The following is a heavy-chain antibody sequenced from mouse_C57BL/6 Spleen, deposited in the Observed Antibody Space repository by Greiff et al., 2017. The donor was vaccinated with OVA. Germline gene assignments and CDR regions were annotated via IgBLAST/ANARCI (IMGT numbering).Heavy chain of an antibody. Sequence: EVKLVESGGGLVKPGGSLKLSCAASGFTFSDYGMHWVRQAPEKGLEWVAYISSGSSTIYYADTVKGRFTISRDNAKNTLFLQMTSLRSEDTAMYYCASHGYYPAYFDVGGTGTTVTVSS. CDR3: ASHGYYPAYFDV. V-gene: IGHV5-17*01. D-gene: IGHD2-3*01. CDR1: GFTFSDYG. J-gene: IGHJ1*03. CDR2: ISSGSSTI.